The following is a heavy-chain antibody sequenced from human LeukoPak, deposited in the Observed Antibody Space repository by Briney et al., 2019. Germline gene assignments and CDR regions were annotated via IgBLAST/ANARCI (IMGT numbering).Heavy chain of an antibody. Sequence: GGSLRLSCAASGFTFSCHGMHWVRQAPGKGLEWVAVVWYDGSNKYYADSVKGRFTISRDNSKDTLYLQMDSLRAEDTAVYYCARWGPGKVDDYWGQGTLVTVSS. CDR2: VWYDGSNK. D-gene: IGHD4-23*01. V-gene: IGHV3-33*01. CDR1: GFTFSCHG. CDR3: ARWGPGKVDDY. J-gene: IGHJ4*02.